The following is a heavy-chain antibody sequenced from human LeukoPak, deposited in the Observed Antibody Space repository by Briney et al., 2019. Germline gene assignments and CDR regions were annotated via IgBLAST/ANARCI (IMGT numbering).Heavy chain of an antibody. CDR2: INGRGDDT. D-gene: IGHD3-9*01. Sequence: GGSLRLSCAAFSGFAMSWVRQAPGKRLEWVSAINGRGDDTYYPDSVKGRFTISRDNSKNTLYLQMNSLRAEDTAVYYCVRGQNYDILTGTSWGQGTLVTVSS. CDR1: SGFA. V-gene: IGHV3-23*01. J-gene: IGHJ5*02. CDR3: VRGQNYDILTGTS.